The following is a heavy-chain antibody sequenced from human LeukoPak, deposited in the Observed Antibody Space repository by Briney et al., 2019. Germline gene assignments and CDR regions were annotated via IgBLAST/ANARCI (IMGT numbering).Heavy chain of an antibody. D-gene: IGHD6-19*01. J-gene: IGHJ4*02. CDR1: GFTFSSYW. Sequence: GGSLRLSCAASGFTFSSYWMSWVRQAPGKGLEWVSAISGSGGSTHYADSVKGRFTISRDDSKNTLYLQMNSLRAEDTAVYYCAKGYSSGWYFFDNWGQGILVTVSS. V-gene: IGHV3-23*01. CDR2: ISGSGGST. CDR3: AKGYSSGWYFFDN.